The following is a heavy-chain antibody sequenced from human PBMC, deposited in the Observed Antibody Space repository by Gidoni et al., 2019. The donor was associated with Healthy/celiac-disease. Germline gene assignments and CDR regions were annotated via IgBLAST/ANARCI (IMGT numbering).Heavy chain of an antibody. CDR2: IWYDGSNK. CDR1: GFPFSSYG. D-gene: IGHD3-10*01. V-gene: IGHV3-33*01. J-gene: IGHJ6*02. Sequence: QVQLVESGGGVVQPGRSLRLSCAASGFPFSSYGMHWVRQAPGKGLEWVAVIWYDGSNKYYADSVKGRFTISRDNSKNTLYLQMNSLRAEDTAVYYCARDHLEFYYYYGMDVWGQGTTVTVSS. CDR3: ARDHLEFYYYYGMDV.